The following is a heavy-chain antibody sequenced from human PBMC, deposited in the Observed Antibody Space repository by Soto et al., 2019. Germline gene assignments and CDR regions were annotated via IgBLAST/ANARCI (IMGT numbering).Heavy chain of an antibody. Sequence: SETLSLTCTVSGGSISSYYWSWIRQPPGKGLEWIGYIYYSGSTNYNPSLKSRVTISVDTSKNQFSLKLSSVTAADTAVYYCARAQRLGWYYFDYWGQGTLVTVSS. CDR1: GGSISSYY. V-gene: IGHV4-59*01. D-gene: IGHD3-16*01. CDR3: ARAQRLGWYYFDY. J-gene: IGHJ4*02. CDR2: IYYSGST.